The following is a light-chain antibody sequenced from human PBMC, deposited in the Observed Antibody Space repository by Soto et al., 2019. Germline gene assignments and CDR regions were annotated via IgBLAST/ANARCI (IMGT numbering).Light chain of an antibody. CDR3: SSYTSSSTYV. CDR2: DVS. Sequence: LTQPASVSGSPGQSITISCTGTSSDVGGYNYVSWYQQHPGKAPKLMIYDVSDRPSGVSNRFSGSKSGNTASLTISGLQAEDEADYYCSSYTSSSTYVFGTGTQLTVL. V-gene: IGLV2-14*01. CDR1: SSDVGGYNY. J-gene: IGLJ1*01.